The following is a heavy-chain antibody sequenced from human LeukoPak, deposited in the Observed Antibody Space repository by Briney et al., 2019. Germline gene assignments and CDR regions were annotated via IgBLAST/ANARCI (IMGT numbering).Heavy chain of an antibody. D-gene: IGHD6-13*01. V-gene: IGHV3-30*03. Sequence: GGSLRLSCAASGFTFSSYVMHWVRQAPGKGLEWVAVISYDGRNKYYADSVKGRFTISRDNSRNTLYLQMNSLRVEDTAVYYCASHWAQQVVSDYWGQGTLVTVSS. CDR2: ISYDGRNK. J-gene: IGHJ4*02. CDR3: ASHWAQQVVSDY. CDR1: GFTFSSYV.